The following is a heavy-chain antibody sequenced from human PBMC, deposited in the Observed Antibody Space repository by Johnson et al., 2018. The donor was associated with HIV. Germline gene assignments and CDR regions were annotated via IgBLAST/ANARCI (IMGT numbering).Heavy chain of an antibody. V-gene: IGHV3-23*03. CDR2: IYSGGST. CDR1: GFTFSSYA. D-gene: IGHD5-18*01. CDR3: ARSQWIRYDVFNI. Sequence: EVQLVESGGGLVKPGGSLRLSCAASGFTFSSYAMSWVRQAPGKGLEWVSLIYSGGSTYYGDSVKGRFTISRDNSKNTLYLQMNSLRTDDTAVYYCARSQWIRYDVFNIWGQGTMVTVSS. J-gene: IGHJ3*02.